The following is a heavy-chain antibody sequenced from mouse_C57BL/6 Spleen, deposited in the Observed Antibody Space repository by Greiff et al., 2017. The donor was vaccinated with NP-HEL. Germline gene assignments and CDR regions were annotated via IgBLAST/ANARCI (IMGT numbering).Heavy chain of an antibody. CDR3: ARWYGSSYGAY. CDR1: GYTFTSYW. D-gene: IGHD1-1*01. Sequence: QVQLQQSGAELVKPGASVKLSCKASGYTFTSYWMQWVKQRPGQGLEWIGEIDPSDSYTNYNQKFKGKATLTVDTSSSTAYMQLSSLTSEDSAVYYCARWYGSSYGAYWGQGTLVTVSA. V-gene: IGHV1-50*01. J-gene: IGHJ3*01. CDR2: IDPSDSYT.